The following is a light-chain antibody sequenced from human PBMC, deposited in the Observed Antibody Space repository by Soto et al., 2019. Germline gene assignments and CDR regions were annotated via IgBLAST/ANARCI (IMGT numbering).Light chain of an antibody. CDR1: SSDVGGYNY. J-gene: IGLJ1*01. CDR2: DVS. V-gene: IGLV2-14*01. Sequence: QSVLTQPASVSGSPGQSITISCTGTSSDVGGYNYVSWYQQHPGKAPKLMIYDVSNRPSGVSNRFSGSKSGNTASLTISGLQAEYEADYYCSSYTSSSTLFGTGNKVTV. CDR3: SSYTSSSTL.